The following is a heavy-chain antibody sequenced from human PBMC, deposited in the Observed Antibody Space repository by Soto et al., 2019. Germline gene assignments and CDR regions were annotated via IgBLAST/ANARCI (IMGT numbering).Heavy chain of an antibody. V-gene: IGHV3-53*01. J-gene: IGHJ4*02. CDR1: GFTVSSNY. CDR2: IYSGGST. CDR3: AKEESWSGSFDY. Sequence: GGSLRLSCAASGFTVSSNYMSWVRQAPGKGLEWVSVIYSGGSTYYADSVKGRFTISRDNSKNTLYLQMNSLRAEDTAVYYCAKEESWSGSFDYWGQGTLVTVSS. D-gene: IGHD3-3*01.